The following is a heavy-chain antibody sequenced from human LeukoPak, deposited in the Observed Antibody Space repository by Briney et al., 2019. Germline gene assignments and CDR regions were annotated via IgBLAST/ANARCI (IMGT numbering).Heavy chain of an antibody. CDR1: GFTFSSYA. V-gene: IGHV3-23*01. J-gene: IGHJ4*02. CDR2: ISGSGGSS. D-gene: IGHD3-3*01. Sequence: GGSLRLSCAASGFTFSSYAMSWVRQAPGKGLEWVSAISGSGGSSYYADSVKGRFTISRDNSKNTLYLQMNSLRAEDTAVYYCAKVSDFWSGYYTEVGHYWGQGTLVTVSS. CDR3: AKVSDFWSGYYTEVGHY.